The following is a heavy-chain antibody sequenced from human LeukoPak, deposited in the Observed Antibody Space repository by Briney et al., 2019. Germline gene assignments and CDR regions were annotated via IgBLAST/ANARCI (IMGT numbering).Heavy chain of an antibody. V-gene: IGHV3-48*02. CDR2: ISTTSAKI. J-gene: IGHJ4*01. CDR1: GFTFSTSA. Sequence: GGSLRLSCAASGFTFSTSAMNWVRQVPGKGPEWLSYISTTSAKIYYADSVKDRFSVSRDNAKNSLYLQMNSLRDEDTAVYYCARDRDWELLYDWGHGTLVTVS. CDR3: ARDRDWELLYD. D-gene: IGHD1-26*01.